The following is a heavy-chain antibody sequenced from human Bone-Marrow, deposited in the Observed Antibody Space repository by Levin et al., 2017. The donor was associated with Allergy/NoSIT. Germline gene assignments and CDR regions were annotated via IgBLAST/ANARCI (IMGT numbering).Heavy chain of an antibody. J-gene: IGHJ4*02. Sequence: GESLKISCAASGFMFSKYGMHWVRQAPGKGLEWVAMILYDGSNKFYADSVKGRFTISRNNSKNTLYLQMNSLRVEDTAVYFCATDGYDDNDDDWGQGTLVTVSS. CDR3: ATDGYDDNDDD. D-gene: IGHD3-3*01. CDR1: GFMFSKYG. V-gene: IGHV3-33*03. CDR2: ILYDGSNK.